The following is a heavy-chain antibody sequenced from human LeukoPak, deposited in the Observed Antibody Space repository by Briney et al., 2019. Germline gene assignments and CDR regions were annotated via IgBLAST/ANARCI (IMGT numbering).Heavy chain of an antibody. CDR2: LIPIFGIA. CDR3: AGENYRSALSVY. D-gene: IGHD6-25*01. V-gene: IGHV1-69*04. Sequence: GATVNVSSKASGGTLTSYAISWVPQAPGQGGEWMGRLIPIFGIAHYTQKLQGRVTITAGKSASRTYRKLRSMRTEDTAVYYCAGENYRSALSVYWGQGTLVTVSS. CDR1: GGTLTSYA. J-gene: IGHJ4*02.